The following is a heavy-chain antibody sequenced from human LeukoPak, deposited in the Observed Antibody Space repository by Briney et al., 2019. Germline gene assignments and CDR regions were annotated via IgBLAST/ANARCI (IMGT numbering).Heavy chain of an antibody. D-gene: IGHD2-15*01. CDR3: ARNTSTTHYDY. CDR1: GYTFTTFG. CDR2: INGYNGYT. Sequence: ASVKVSCKTSGYTFTTFGITWVRQAPGQVLEWMGWINGYNGYTNYAQRFQGRVSMTTDTSTSTAYMELGSLSSDDTAVYYCARNTSTTHYDYWGQGTLVTVSS. J-gene: IGHJ4*02. V-gene: IGHV1-18*01.